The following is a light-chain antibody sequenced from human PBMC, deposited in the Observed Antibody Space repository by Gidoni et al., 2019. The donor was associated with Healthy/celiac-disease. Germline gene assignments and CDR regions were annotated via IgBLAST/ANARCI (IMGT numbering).Light chain of an antibody. CDR3: QQYGSSPIT. Sequence: ETVFTQSPSTLSLSPGESATLSCGASQSVSSSYLAWYQQKPGMAPRLLIYDASSRATGIPDRFSGSGSGTDFTLTISRLEPEDFAVYYCQQYGSSPITFGGGTKVEIK. V-gene: IGKV3D-20*01. CDR2: DAS. CDR1: QSVSSSY. J-gene: IGKJ4*01.